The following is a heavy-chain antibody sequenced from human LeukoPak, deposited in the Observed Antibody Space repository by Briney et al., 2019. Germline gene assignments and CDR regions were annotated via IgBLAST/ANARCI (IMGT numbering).Heavy chain of an antibody. V-gene: IGHV3-48*03. CDR1: GFTFSSYE. Sequence: GGSLRLSCAASGFTFSSYEMNWVRQAPGKGLEWVSYISSSGSTIYYADSVKGRFTISRDNSKNTLYLQMNSLRAEDTAVYYCAKDGGTYYYDSSGYYLYYFDYWGQGTLVTVSS. CDR2: ISSSGSTI. J-gene: IGHJ4*02. CDR3: AKDGGTYYYDSSGYYLYYFDY. D-gene: IGHD3-22*01.